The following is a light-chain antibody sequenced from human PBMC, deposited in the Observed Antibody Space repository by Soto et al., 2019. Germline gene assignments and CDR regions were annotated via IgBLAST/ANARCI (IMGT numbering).Light chain of an antibody. V-gene: IGLV1-40*01. CDR2: GNS. CDR1: SSNIGAGYD. CDR3: QSYDSSQSAPV. Sequence: QSVLTQPPSVSGAPGQRVTISCTGSSSNIGAGYDVHWYQQLPGTAPKLLIYGNSNRPSGVPDRFSGSKSGTSASLAITGLQAQDEGDYYCQSYDSSQSAPVFGTGTKVTVL. J-gene: IGLJ1*01.